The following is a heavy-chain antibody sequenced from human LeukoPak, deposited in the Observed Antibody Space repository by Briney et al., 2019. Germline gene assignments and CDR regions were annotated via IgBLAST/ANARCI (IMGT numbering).Heavy chain of an antibody. CDR3: ARRPDGTSHFDY. J-gene: IGHJ4*02. V-gene: IGHV4-59*08. D-gene: IGHD6-6*01. CDR1: GVSIRSYF. CDR2: VYYSGST. Sequence: KPSETLSLTCTVSGVSIRSYFWSWIRQPPGKGLEWIGYVYYSGSTNYNPSLKSRVTISVDTSKKQFSLKLSSVTAADTAVYYCARRPDGTSHFDYWGQGTLVTVSS.